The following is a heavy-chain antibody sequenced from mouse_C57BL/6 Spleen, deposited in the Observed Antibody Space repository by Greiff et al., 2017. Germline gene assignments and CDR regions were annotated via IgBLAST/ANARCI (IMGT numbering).Heavy chain of an antibody. Sequence: EVQLKESGPGMVKPSQSLSLTCTVTGYSITSGYDWHWIRHFPGNKLEWMGYISYSGRTNYNPSLNSRISITHDTSKNHFFLKLNSVTTEDTATYYCARGPLWDVGAMDYWGQVTSVTVSS. CDR1: GYSITSGYD. J-gene: IGHJ4*01. CDR2: ISYSGRT. D-gene: IGHD4-1*01. CDR3: ARGPLWDVGAMDY. V-gene: IGHV3-1*01.